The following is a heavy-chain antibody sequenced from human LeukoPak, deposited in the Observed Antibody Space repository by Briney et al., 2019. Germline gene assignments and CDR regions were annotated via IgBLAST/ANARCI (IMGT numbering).Heavy chain of an antibody. CDR3: ARDRGSIAAPVLDAFDI. CDR1: GGSISSYY. CDR2: IFYSGST. Sequence: SETLSLTCTVSGGSISSYYWSWIRQPPGKGLEWIGYIFYSGSTNYNPSLKSRVTISVDTSKNQFSLKLSSVTAADTAVYYCARDRGSIAAPVLDAFDIWGQGTMAIVSS. J-gene: IGHJ3*02. V-gene: IGHV4-59*01. D-gene: IGHD6-13*01.